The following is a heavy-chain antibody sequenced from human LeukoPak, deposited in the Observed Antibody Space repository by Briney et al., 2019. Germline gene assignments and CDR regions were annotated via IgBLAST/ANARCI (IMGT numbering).Heavy chain of an antibody. CDR1: GITVSSNY. Sequence: GGSLRLSCAAPGITVSSNYMTWVRQAPGKGLEWVSLLNSGGSTYYGDSVKGRFTISRDNSNNTVYLQMNSLRVDDTAVYYCARGNWYFDLWGRGTLVTVSS. J-gene: IGHJ2*01. CDR2: LNSGGST. CDR3: ARGNWYFDL. V-gene: IGHV3-53*01.